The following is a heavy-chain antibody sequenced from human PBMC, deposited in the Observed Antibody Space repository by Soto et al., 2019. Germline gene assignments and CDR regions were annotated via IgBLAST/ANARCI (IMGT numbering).Heavy chain of an antibody. V-gene: IGHV3-23*01. Sequence: GGSLRLSCAASGFTFSSYAMSWVRQAPGKGLEWVSAISGSGGTTYYADSVKGRFTISRDNSMNTLFLQMNSLRAEDTAVYYCAKFFVYSGGRRLWRSTFQPCGKVTLSTV. CDR3: AKFFVYSGGRRLWRSTFQP. J-gene: IGHJ1*01. CDR2: ISGSGGTT. D-gene: IGHD3-10*01. CDR1: GFTFSSYA.